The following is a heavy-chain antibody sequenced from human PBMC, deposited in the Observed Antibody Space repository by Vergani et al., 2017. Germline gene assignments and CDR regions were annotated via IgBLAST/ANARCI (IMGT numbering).Heavy chain of an antibody. CDR3: ASTLAHPQPIPYYYYGMDV. CDR2: INPNSGGT. V-gene: IGHV1-2*02. J-gene: IGHJ6*02. CDR1: GYTFTGYY. D-gene: IGHD3-16*01. Sequence: QVQLEQSGAEVKKPGASVKVSCKASGYTFTGYYMHWVRQAPGQGLEWMGWINPNSGGTNYAQQFQGRVTMTRDTSISTAYMGLCRLRSDDTAVYYCASTLAHPQPIPYYYYGMDVWGQGTTVTVSS.